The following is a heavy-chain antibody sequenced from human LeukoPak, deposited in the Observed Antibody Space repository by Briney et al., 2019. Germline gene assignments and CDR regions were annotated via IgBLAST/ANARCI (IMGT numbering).Heavy chain of an antibody. CDR1: GFTFSSYS. V-gene: IGHV3-21*04. J-gene: IGHJ4*02. CDR3: AKALFRSGYEY. Sequence: GGSLRLSCAASGFTFSSYSMNWVRQAPGKGLEWVSSISSSSSYIYYADSVKGRFTISRDNSKNTLYLQMNSLRAEDTAVYYCAKALFRSGYEYWGQGTLVTVSS. CDR2: ISSSSSYI. D-gene: IGHD5-12*01.